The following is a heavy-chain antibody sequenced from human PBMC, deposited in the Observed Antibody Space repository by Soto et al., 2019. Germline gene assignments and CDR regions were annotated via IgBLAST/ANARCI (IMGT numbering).Heavy chain of an antibody. CDR1: GGTFSSYT. CDR3: AKEDCSGGSCWFYYMDV. V-gene: IGHV1-69*04. CDR2: IIPILALA. Sequence: ASVKVSCKASGGTFSSYTINWVRQAPGQGLEWMGRIIPILALANYAQKFQGRVTITADKSTSTAYMELSSLRSEDTAVYYCAKEDCSGGSCWFYYMDVWGKGTTVTVSS. D-gene: IGHD2-15*01. J-gene: IGHJ6*03.